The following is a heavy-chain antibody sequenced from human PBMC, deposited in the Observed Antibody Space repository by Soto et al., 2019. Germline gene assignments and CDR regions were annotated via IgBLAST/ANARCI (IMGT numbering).Heavy chain of an antibody. V-gene: IGHV3-33*01. D-gene: IGHD5-12*01. CDR1: GFTFSSYG. CDR3: ARDHLLGYSGHYYYGMDV. J-gene: IGHJ6*02. CDR2: IWYDGSNK. Sequence: PGGSLRLSCAASGFTFSSYGMHWVRQAPGKGLEWVAVIWYDGSNKYYADSVKGRFTISRDNSKNTLYLQMNSLRAEDTAVYYCARDHLLGYSGHYYYGMDVWGQGTTVTVSS.